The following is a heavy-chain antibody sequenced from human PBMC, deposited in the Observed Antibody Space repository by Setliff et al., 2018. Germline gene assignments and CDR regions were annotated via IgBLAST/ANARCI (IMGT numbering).Heavy chain of an antibody. CDR3: ARAGLASAGRKGIFDY. J-gene: IGHJ4*02. V-gene: IGHV1-46*01. CDR2: INTGGGSS. Sequence: ASVKVSCKASGYSLVTHYMHWVRQAPGQGPEWMGLINTGGGSSSYSPKFQGRVTMTRDTSTSTVYMEVNILGSEDTAVYFCARAGLASAGRKGIFDYWGQGTLVTVSS. D-gene: IGHD6-13*01. CDR1: GYSLVTHY.